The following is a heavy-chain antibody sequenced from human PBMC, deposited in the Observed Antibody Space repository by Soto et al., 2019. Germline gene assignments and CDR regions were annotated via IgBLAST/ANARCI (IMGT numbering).Heavy chain of an antibody. J-gene: IGHJ4*02. V-gene: IGHV4-30-4*01. CDR3: ARGGYKQWLTY. CDR2: IYYNGGT. Sequence: QVQLQESGPGLVKPSQTLSLTCTVSGGSISSGDYYWSWIRQPPGKGLEWIGYIYYNGGTYYNPSLKSRVTISVDTAKNQFSLKLFFVTAADTAVYYCARGGYKQWLTYWGQGTLVTVSS. CDR1: GGSISSGDYY. D-gene: IGHD6-19*01.